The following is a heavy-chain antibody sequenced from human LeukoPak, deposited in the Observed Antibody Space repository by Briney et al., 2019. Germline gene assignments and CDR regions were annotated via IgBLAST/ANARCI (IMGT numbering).Heavy chain of an antibody. Sequence: GGSLRLSCAASGFTVSSNYMSWVRQAPGKGLEWVSVIYSGGSTYYADSVKGRFTISRDSSKNTLYLQMNSLRAEDTAVYYCAREGVYDSSGYWGQGTLVTVSS. V-gene: IGHV3-66*01. CDR1: GFTVSSNY. CDR2: IYSGGST. D-gene: IGHD3-22*01. CDR3: AREGVYDSSGY. J-gene: IGHJ4*02.